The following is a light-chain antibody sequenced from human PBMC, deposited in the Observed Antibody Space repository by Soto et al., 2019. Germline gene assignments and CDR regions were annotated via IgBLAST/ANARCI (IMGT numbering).Light chain of an antibody. CDR3: AAWDDSLSGVV. V-gene: IGLV1-47*01. J-gene: IGLJ2*01. Sequence: QSVLTQSPSASGTPGQRVTISCSGSSSNIGSNYVYWYHQLPGTAPKLLIYRNNQRPSGVPDRFSGSKSGTSASLAISGLRSEDEADYYCAAWDDSLSGVVFGGGTKLTVL. CDR1: SSNIGSNY. CDR2: RNN.